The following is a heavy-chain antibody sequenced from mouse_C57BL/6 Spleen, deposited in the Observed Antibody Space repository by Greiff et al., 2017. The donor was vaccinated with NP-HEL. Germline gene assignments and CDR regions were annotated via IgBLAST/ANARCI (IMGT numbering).Heavy chain of an antibody. CDR2: IYPRSGNT. V-gene: IGHV1-81*01. D-gene: IGHD1-3*01. J-gene: IGHJ3*01. Sequence: QVQLQQSGAELARPGASVKLSCKASGYTFTSYGISWVKQRTGQGLEWIGEIYPRSGNTSYNEKFKGKATLTADKSSSTAYMELRSLTSEDSAVYFCARGELTFAYWGQGTLVTVSA. CDR3: ARGELTFAY. CDR1: GYTFTSYG.